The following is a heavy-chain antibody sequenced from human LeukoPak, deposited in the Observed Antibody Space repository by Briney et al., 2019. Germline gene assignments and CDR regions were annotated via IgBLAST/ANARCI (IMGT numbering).Heavy chain of an antibody. V-gene: IGHV4-31*03. J-gene: IGHJ5*02. CDR2: IYYSGST. D-gene: IGHD2-21*01. CDR3: ARESFGGASYLDP. CDR1: GGSISSGGYY. Sequence: PSETLSLTCTVSGGSISSGGYYWSWIRQHPGKGLEWIGYIYYSGSTFYNPSLRSRLTISVDTSQNQFSLKLRSVTAADTAVYFCARESFGGASYLDPWGQGTLVTVSS.